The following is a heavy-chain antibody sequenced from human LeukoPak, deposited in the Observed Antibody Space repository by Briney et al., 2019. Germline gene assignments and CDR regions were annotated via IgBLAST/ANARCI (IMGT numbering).Heavy chain of an antibody. J-gene: IGHJ5*02. CDR3: ARERLRGDQLIWSHP. CDR1: GGSVRSSGYY. D-gene: IGHD2-2*01. CDR2: INYRGST. Sequence: SETLSLTCTVSGGSVRSSGYYSGWIRQPPGKGLEWIGSINYRGSTYYNSPLQSRGIISIDTSKNQLYLKLDSVTAADTAFYYCARERLRGDQLIWSHPWGQGTQVTVPS. V-gene: IGHV4-39*07.